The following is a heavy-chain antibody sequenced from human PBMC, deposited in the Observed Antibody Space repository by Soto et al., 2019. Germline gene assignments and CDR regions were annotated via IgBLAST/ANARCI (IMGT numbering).Heavy chain of an antibody. CDR2: INAGNGNT. V-gene: IGHV1-3*01. CDR1: GYTFTSYA. CDR3: ARVTSFHYDILTGYSLPDY. D-gene: IGHD3-9*01. J-gene: IGHJ4*02. Sequence: GASVKVSCKASGYTFTSYAMHWVRQAPGQRLEWMGWINAGNGNTKYSQKFQGRVTMTTDTSTSTAYMELRSLRSDDTAVYYCARVTSFHYDILTGYSLPDYWGQGTLVTVSS.